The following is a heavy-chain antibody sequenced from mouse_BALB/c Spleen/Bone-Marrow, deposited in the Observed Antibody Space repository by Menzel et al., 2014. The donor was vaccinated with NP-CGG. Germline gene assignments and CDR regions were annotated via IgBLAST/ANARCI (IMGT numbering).Heavy chain of an antibody. CDR2: INPGSGGT. CDR1: GYAFNNYL. D-gene: IGHD4-1*01. Sequence: VQLQQSGAELVGPGTSVKVSCKASGYAFNNYLIEWVKQRPGQGLEWIGVINPGSGGTKYNEKFKGKATLTADKSSSTAYMQLSSLTSDDSAVYFCAGCLTGTSAMDYWGQGTSVTVSS. V-gene: IGHV1-54*01. CDR3: AGCLTGTSAMDY. J-gene: IGHJ4*01.